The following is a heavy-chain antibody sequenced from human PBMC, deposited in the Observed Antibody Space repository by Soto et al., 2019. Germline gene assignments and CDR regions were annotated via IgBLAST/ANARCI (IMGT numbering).Heavy chain of an antibody. CDR3: ARQATHSSSWPD. J-gene: IGHJ4*02. CDR1: GYSFTSYW. D-gene: IGHD6-13*01. CDR2: IYPADSDT. V-gene: IGHV5-51*01. Sequence: EVQLVQSGAEVKKPGESLKISCKGSGYSFTSYWIGWVRQMPGRGLEWMGNIYPADSDTSYRPSFQGQATISADKSISAAYLQWSSLKASDTAMYFCARQATHSSSWPDWGQGTMVTVSS.